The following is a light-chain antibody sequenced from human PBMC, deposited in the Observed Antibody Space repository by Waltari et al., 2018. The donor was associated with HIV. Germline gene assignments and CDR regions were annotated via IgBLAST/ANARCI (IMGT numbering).Light chain of an antibody. CDR2: DVS. J-gene: IGLJ1*01. CDR3: SSDTSSSTLGV. CDR1: RSDIGGYNY. V-gene: IGLV2-14*03. Sequence: QSALTQPASVSGSPGQSITISCTGTRSDIGGYNYVSWYQQHPGKAPKLMISDVSRRPSGVTKRFAGSKSGNTASLTISGLQAEDEADYYCSSDTSSSTLGVCGSGTKVTGL.